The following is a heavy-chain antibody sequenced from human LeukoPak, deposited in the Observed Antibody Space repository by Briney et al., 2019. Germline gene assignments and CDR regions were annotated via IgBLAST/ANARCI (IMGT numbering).Heavy chain of an antibody. D-gene: IGHD3-22*01. V-gene: IGHV3-23*01. CDR1: GFAFRDYA. CDR3: ATDYYDRSGDYTVDH. J-gene: IGHJ4*02. Sequence: GGSLRPSCAVSGFAFRDYATSWVRQAPGKGLEWVSVISGSGATTHYTDSVKGRFTVSRDNYKNTVSLQMNSLRAEDTAVYYCATDYYDRSGDYTVDHWGQGTQVTVSS. CDR2: ISGSGATT.